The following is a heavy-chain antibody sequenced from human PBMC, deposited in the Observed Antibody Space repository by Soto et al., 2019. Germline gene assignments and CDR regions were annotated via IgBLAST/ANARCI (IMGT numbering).Heavy chain of an antibody. CDR1: GYTFTSYA. CDR2: INAGNGNT. Sequence: QVQLVQSGAEVKKPGASVKVSCKASGYTFTSYAMHWVRQAPGQRLEWMGWINAGNGNTKYSQKFQGRVTITSDTSASTAYMELSSLRSEDTAVYYCARALLLWFGEPAYYFDYWGQGTLVTVSS. CDR3: ARALLLWFGEPAYYFDY. V-gene: IGHV1-3*01. J-gene: IGHJ4*02. D-gene: IGHD3-10*01.